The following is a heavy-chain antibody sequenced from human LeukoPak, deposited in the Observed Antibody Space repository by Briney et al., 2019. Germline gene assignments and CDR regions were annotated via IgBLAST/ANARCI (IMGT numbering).Heavy chain of an antibody. CDR2: FSPSGGST. CDR3: ARHSSGGRYLDY. CDR1: GYTFTSYF. V-gene: IGHV1-46*01. D-gene: IGHD2-15*01. J-gene: IGHJ4*02. Sequence: ASVKVSCEASGYTFTSYFMHWVRQAPGQGLEWMGIFSPSGGSTSFAQRFQGRVTMTRDTSTSTVYMELSSLRSEDTAVYYCARHSSGGRYLDYWGQGTLVTVSS.